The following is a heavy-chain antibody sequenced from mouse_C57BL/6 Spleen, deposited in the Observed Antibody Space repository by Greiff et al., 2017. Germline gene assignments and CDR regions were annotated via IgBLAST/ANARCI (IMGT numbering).Heavy chain of an antibody. CDR1: GYTFTSYD. CDR3: ARERRAYYSSYEAMDY. Sequence: QVQLQQSGPELVKPGASVKLSCKASGYTFTSYDINWVKQRPGQGLEWIGWIYPRDGSTKYNEKFKGKATLTVDTSSSTAYMGLHSLTSEDSAVYFGARERRAYYSSYEAMDYWGQGTSVTVSS. J-gene: IGHJ4*01. V-gene: IGHV1-85*01. D-gene: IGHD2-5*01. CDR2: IYPRDGST.